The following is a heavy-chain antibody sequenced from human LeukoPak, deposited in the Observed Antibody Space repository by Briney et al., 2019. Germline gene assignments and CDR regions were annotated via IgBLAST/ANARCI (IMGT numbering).Heavy chain of an antibody. CDR2: IGGSGGST. J-gene: IGHJ4*02. CDR1: GFTFSSYA. CDR3: AASLIAARLRIPL. V-gene: IGHV3-23*01. Sequence: GGSLRLSCAASGFTFSSYAMSWVRQAPGKGLEWVSAIGGSGGSTYYADSVKGRFTISRDNSKNTLYLQMNSLRAEDTAVYYCAASLIAARLRIPLWGQGTLVTVSS. D-gene: IGHD6-6*01.